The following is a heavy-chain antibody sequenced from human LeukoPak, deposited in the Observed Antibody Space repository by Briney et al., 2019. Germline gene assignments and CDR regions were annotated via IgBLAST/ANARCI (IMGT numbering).Heavy chain of an antibody. CDR3: AKDLYDILTGYPCD. Sequence: GRSLRLSCAASGFNFSSYAMNWVRQAPGKGLEWVAVISYDGSNKYYADSVKGRFTISRDNSKNTLYLQMNSLRAEDTAVYYCAKDLYDILTGYPCDWGQGTLVTVSS. CDR1: GFNFSSYA. J-gene: IGHJ4*02. CDR2: ISYDGSNK. V-gene: IGHV3-30*04. D-gene: IGHD3-9*01.